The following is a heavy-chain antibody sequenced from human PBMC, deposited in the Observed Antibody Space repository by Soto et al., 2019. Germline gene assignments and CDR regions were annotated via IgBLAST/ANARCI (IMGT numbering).Heavy chain of an antibody. V-gene: IGHV3-33*06. CDR3: AKNRDPMTAVTEIDY. J-gene: IGHJ4*02. CDR2: MWYDGNNR. Sequence: PGGSLRLSCEATGFILSSYAMHWVRQPPGKGLEWVAVMWYDGNNRYYADSVKGRFTISRDNFKNTVYLQMHSLRAEDTALYYCAKNRDPMTAVTEIDYWGQGTLVTVPQ. D-gene: IGHD4-17*01. CDR1: GFILSSYA.